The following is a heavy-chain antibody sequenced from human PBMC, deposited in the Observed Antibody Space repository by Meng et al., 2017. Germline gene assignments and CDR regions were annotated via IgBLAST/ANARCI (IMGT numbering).Heavy chain of an antibody. D-gene: IGHD1-26*01. J-gene: IGHJ5*02. CDR1: GFTFSSYA. Sequence: GESLKIFCPASGFTFSSYAMSRVRQAPGKGLEWVSACSGSGGSTYYADSVKGRFTISRDNSKNTLYLQMNSLRAENTAVYYCAKVSYSGSYKLGFDPWGQGTLVTVSS. CDR2: CSGSGGST. V-gene: IGHV3-23*01. CDR3: AKVSYSGSYKLGFDP.